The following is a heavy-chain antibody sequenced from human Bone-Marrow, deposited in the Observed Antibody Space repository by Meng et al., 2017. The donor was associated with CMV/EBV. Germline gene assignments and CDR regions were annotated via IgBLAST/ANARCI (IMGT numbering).Heavy chain of an antibody. CDR2: INYNGIT. D-gene: IGHD4-11*01. CDR3: ARVRNSRHGLDV. Sequence: SETLSLTCAVSGDSIRIGDYYWNWIRQSPGKGLEWIAYINYNGITYHNPSLKSRASMSVDTSKNHISLNLTSVAAADTAVYYCARVRNSRHGLDVWGQGTTVTVSS. V-gene: IGHV4-30-4*08. J-gene: IGHJ6*02. CDR1: GDSIRIGDYY.